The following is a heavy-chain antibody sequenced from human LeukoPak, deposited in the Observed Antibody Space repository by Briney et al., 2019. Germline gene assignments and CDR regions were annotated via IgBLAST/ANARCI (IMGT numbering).Heavy chain of an antibody. Sequence: GGSLRLSCAASGFTFSSYGMHWARQAPGKGLEWVSALSGSGTTTYYADSVKGRFTISRDNSKNTLYLQMNSLRAEDTAVYYCAKLTGFWSGYYIFDYWGQGTLVTVSS. J-gene: IGHJ4*02. CDR3: AKLTGFWSGYYIFDY. V-gene: IGHV3-23*01. CDR1: GFTFSSYG. CDR2: LSGSGTTT. D-gene: IGHD3-3*01.